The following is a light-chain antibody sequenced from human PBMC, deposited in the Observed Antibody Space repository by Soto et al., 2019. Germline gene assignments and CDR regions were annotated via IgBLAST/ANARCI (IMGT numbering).Light chain of an antibody. V-gene: IGKV3-20*01. CDR2: DAS. J-gene: IGKJ5*01. CDR3: QQYGSSPIT. CDR1: QRVGSNY. Sequence: EIVLTQSPGSLSLSPGERVSLSCRASQRVGSNYLAWYQQKPGQAPRLLIYDASNRATGIPARFSGSGSGTDFTLTISRLEPEDFAVYYCQQYGSSPITFGQGTRLEIK.